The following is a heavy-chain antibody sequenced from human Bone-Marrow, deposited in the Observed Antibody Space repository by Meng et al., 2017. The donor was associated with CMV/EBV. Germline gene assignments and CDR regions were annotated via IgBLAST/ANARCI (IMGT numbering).Heavy chain of an antibody. J-gene: IGHJ4*02. D-gene: IGHD3-22*01. CDR1: GYTFTGYY. CDR3: ARVEDYYDSSGYYVI. V-gene: IGHV1-2*02. CDR2: INPNSGGT. Sequence: ASVKVSCKASGYTFTGYYMHWVRQAPGQGLEWMGWINPNSGGTNYAQKFQGRVTMTRDTSISTAYMELSRLRSDDTAVYYCARVEDYYDSSGYYVIWGQGTLVTVSS.